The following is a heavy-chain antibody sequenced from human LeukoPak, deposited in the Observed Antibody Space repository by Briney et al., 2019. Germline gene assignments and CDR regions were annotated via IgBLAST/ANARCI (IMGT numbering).Heavy chain of an antibody. D-gene: IGHD5-18*01. CDR3: ASRRDTAMALFDY. V-gene: IGHV4-59*01. CDR1: VGSISSYY. Sequence: SETLSLTCTVSVGSISSYYWSWIRQPPGKGLEWIGYIYYSGSTNYNPSLKSRVTISVDTSKNQFSLKLSSVTAADTAVYYCASRRDTAMALFDYWGQGTLVTVSS. J-gene: IGHJ4*02. CDR2: IYYSGST.